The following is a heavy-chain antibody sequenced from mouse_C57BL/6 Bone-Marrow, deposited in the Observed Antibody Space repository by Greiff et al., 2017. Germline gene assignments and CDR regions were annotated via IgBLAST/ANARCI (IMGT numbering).Heavy chain of an antibody. CDR2: IYPGSGST. CDR1: GYTFTSYW. Sequence: VQLVESGAELVKPGASVKMSCKASGYTFTSYWITWVMQRPGQGLEWIGEIYPGSGSTNYNEKFKSKATLTVDTSSSTAYMQLSSLTSADSAVYYCACYDGYSYYYAMDYWGQGTSVTVSS. D-gene: IGHD2-3*01. J-gene: IGHJ4*01. CDR3: ACYDGYSYYYAMDY. V-gene: IGHV1-55*01.